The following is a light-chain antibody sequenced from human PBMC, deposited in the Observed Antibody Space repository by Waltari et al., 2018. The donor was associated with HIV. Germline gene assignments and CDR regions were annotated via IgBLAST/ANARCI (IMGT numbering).Light chain of an antibody. CDR2: AAS. J-gene: IGKJ1*01. Sequence: IQMTQSPSSLSASVGDRVTITCRASHTVGDWLAWYQQTPGKAPRLLIYAASTLESGVPSRFSGSGSGTDFTLTISSLQPEDFATYYCQQYNRYFSWAFGPGTKVEI. V-gene: IGKV1-5*03. CDR3: QQYNRYFSWA. CDR1: HTVGDW.